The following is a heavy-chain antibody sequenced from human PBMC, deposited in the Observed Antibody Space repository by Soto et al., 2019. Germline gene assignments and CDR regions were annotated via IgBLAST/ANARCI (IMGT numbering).Heavy chain of an antibody. CDR1: GLTFTSLH. V-gene: IGHV3-23*01. CDR2: IQGSDLNT. D-gene: IGHD1-1*01. J-gene: IGHJ4*02. CDR3: VTPSWNY. Sequence: EVQLLESGGGLVQPGGSLRLSCAVSGLTFTSLHLSWVRQPPGKGLEWVSAIQGSDLNTYYADSVRGRFTISRDISKNTLFLQMNSLSAEDTAVYFCVTPSWNYWGQGTLVTVSS.